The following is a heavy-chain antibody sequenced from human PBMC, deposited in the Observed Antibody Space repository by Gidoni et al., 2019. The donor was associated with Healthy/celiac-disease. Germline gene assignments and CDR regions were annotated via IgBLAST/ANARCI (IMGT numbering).Heavy chain of an antibody. J-gene: IGHJ4*02. D-gene: IGHD6-13*01. CDR1: GYTFTSYD. CDR3: ARLRSRRYSSSTYYFDY. Sequence: QVQLVQSGAEVKKPGASVKVSCKASGYTFTSYDINWVRQATGQGLEWMGWMNPNSGNTGYAQKFQGRVTMTRNTSISTAYMELSSLRSEDTAVYYCARLRSRRYSSSTYYFDYWGQGTLVTVSS. CDR2: MNPNSGNT. V-gene: IGHV1-8*01.